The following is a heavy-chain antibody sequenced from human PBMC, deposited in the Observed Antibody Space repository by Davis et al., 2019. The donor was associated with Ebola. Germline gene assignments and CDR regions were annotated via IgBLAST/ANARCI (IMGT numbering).Heavy chain of an antibody. V-gene: IGHV3-9*01. CDR3: AKEDTVLNVGGMDV. J-gene: IGHJ6*02. CDR2: ISWNSGSI. CDR1: GFTFSSYA. Sequence: SLKISCAASGFTFSSYAMSWVRQAPGKGLEWVSRISWNSGSINYADSVKGRFTISRDNAKNSLYLQMNSLRAEDTALYYCAKEDTVLNVGGMDVWGQGTTVTVSS. D-gene: IGHD5-18*01.